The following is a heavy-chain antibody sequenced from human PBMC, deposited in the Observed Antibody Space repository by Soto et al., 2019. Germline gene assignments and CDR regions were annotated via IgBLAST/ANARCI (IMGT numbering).Heavy chain of an antibody. J-gene: IGHJ4*02. D-gene: IGHD4-17*01. CDR1: GFPFNRYV. CDR3: ARQSVDYAHDY. Sequence: QVQLVESGGGVVQPGRSLRLSCVASGFPFNRYVMHWVRQAPGKGLEGVAVIWHDESNQNYADSVKGRFTISRDNSKNTLYLQMNSLRDEDTAMYYCARQSVDYAHDYWGQGTLVTVSS. CDR2: IWHDESNQ. V-gene: IGHV3-33*01.